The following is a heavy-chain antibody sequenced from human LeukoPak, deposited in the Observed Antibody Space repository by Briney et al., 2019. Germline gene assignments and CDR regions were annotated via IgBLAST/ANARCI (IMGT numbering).Heavy chain of an antibody. CDR3: ARGSDFWSGYFCLFDY. V-gene: IGHV4-38-2*02. CDR1: GYSISSGYY. D-gene: IGHD3-3*01. CDR2: IYHSGST. J-gene: IGHJ4*02. Sequence: PSETLSLTCTVSGYSISSGYYWGWIRQPPGKGLEWSGSIYHSGSTYYNPSLKSRVTISVDTSKTQFSLKLSSVTAADTAVYYCARGSDFWSGYFCLFDYWGQGTLVTVSS.